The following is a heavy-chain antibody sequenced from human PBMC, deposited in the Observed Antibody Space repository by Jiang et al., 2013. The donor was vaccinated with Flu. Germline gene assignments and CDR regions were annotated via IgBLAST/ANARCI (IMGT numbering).Heavy chain of an antibody. CDR1: GFSLSTSGMC. CDR3: ARTRLNGDYVSVSARSYQNYGMDV. CDR2: IDWDDDK. V-gene: IGHV2-70*11. Sequence: KPTQTLTLTCTFSGFSLSTSGMCVSWIRQPPGKALEWLARIDWDDDKYYSTSLKTRLTISKDTSKNQVVLTMTNMDPVDTATYYCARTRLNGDYVSVSARSYQNYGMDVWGKGTTVTVSS. D-gene: IGHD4-17*01. J-gene: IGHJ6*04.